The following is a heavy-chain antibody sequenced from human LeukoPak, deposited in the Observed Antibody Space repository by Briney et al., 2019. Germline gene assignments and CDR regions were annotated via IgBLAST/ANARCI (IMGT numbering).Heavy chain of an antibody. D-gene: IGHD3-10*01. J-gene: IGHJ5*02. CDR1: SGSLGSYY. CDR2: IYTSGST. Sequence: PSETLSLTCTVSSGSLGSYYWNWLRQPAGKGLEWIGHIYTSGSTNYNPSLKSRVTMSVDTSKNQFSLKLSSVTAADTAVYYCARGETYYYGSAMFDPWGQGTLVTVSS. CDR3: ARGETYYYGSAMFDP. V-gene: IGHV4-4*07.